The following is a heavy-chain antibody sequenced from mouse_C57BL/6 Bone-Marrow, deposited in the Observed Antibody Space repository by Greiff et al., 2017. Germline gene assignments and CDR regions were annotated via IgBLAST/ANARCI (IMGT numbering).Heavy chain of an antibody. CDR2: ISSGGDYI. J-gene: IGHJ3*01. V-gene: IGHV5-9-1*02. Sequence: EVQVVESGEGLVKPGGSLKLSCAASGFTFSSYAMSWVRQTPEKRLEWVAYISSGGDYIYYADTVRGRFTISRDNARNTLYLQMSSLKSEDTAMYYCTSFYYDYDWFAYWGQGTLVTVSA. D-gene: IGHD2-4*01. CDR1: GFTFSSYA. CDR3: TSFYYDYDWFAY.